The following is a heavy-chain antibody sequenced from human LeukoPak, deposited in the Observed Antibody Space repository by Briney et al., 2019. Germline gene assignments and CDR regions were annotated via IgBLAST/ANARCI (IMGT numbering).Heavy chain of an antibody. Sequence: GGSLRLFCAASGSTVSSNYMSWVRQAPGKGLEWVSVTYSNGRTYYADSVEGRFTISRDISKNTLYLQMNSLRAEDTAVYYCARVLSGRGSLYDYYYYMDVWGKGTTVTISS. CDR1: GSTVSSNY. CDR2: TYSNGRT. V-gene: IGHV3-53*01. J-gene: IGHJ6*03. CDR3: ARVLSGRGSLYDYYYYMDV. D-gene: IGHD3-10*01.